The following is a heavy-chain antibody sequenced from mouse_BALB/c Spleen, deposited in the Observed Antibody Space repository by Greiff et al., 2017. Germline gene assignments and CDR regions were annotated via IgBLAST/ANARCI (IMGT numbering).Heavy chain of an antibody. V-gene: IGHV7-3*02. D-gene: IGHD4-1*01. Sequence: EVQGVESGGGLVQPGGSLRLSCATSGFTFTDYYMSWVRQPPGKALEWLGFIRNKANGYTTEYSASVKGRFTISRDNSQSILYLQMNTLRAEDSATYYCARDMAGTRDYWGQGTTLTVSS. CDR1: GFTFTDYY. J-gene: IGHJ2*01. CDR2: IRNKANGYTT. CDR3: ARDMAGTRDY.